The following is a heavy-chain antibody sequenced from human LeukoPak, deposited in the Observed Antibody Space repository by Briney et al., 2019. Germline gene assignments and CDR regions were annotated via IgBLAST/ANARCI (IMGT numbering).Heavy chain of an antibody. CDR2: INSDGSGG. V-gene: IGHV3-7*03. D-gene: IGHD6-6*01. CDR3: ARSSYSSSSSV. Sequence: GGSLRLSCAVSGFTFSGFWMSWSRQAPGKGLEWVASINSDGSGGYYADVVKGRFTISRDNAKDSLYLQINSLRAEDTAVYYCARSSYSSSSSVWGQGTMVTVSS. J-gene: IGHJ3*01. CDR1: GFTFSGFW.